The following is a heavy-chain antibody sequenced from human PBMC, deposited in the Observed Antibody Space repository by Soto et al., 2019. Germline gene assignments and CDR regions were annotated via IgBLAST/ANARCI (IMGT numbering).Heavy chain of an antibody. J-gene: IGHJ5*02. CDR2: INTNTGNP. CDR1: GYTFPSYA. D-gene: IGHD6-13*01. CDR3: ARAPYSSSWYGWFDP. V-gene: IGHV7-4-1*01. Sequence: DSVKVSCKASGYTFPSYAMNWVRQAPGQGLEWMGWINTNTGNPTYAQGFTGRFVFSLDTSVSTAYLQICSLKAEDTAVYYCARAPYSSSWYGWFDPWGQGTLVTVSS.